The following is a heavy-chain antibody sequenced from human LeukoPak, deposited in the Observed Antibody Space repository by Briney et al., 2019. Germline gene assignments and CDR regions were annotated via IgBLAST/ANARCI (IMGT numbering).Heavy chain of an antibody. V-gene: IGHV5-10-1*01. J-gene: IGHJ4*02. Sequence: RGESLRISCKGSGYSFTSYWISWVRQMPGKGPEWMGRIDPSDSYTNYSPSFQGHVTISADKSISTAYLQWSSLKASDTAMYYCARHPPVIAAAGIDYYFDYWGQGTLVTVSS. D-gene: IGHD6-13*01. CDR1: GYSFTSYW. CDR2: IDPSDSYT. CDR3: ARHPPVIAAAGIDYYFDY.